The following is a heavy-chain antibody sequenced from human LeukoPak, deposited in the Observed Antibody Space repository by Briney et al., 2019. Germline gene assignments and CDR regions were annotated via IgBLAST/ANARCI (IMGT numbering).Heavy chain of an antibody. Sequence: SETLSLTCTVSGGSISSGGYYWSWIRQHPGKGLEWIGYIYYSGSTYYNPSLKSRVTISVDTSKNQFSLKLSSVTAADTAVYYCATTAFEYSSSGAFDIRGQGTMVTVSS. D-gene: IGHD6-6*01. CDR1: GGSISSGGYY. CDR2: IYYSGST. J-gene: IGHJ3*02. V-gene: IGHV4-31*03. CDR3: ATTAFEYSSSGAFDI.